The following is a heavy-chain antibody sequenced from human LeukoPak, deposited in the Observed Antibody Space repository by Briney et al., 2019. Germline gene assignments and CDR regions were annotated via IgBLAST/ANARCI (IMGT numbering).Heavy chain of an antibody. V-gene: IGHV1-8*01. CDR2: MNPNSGNT. J-gene: IGHJ5*02. D-gene: IGHD2-21*02. CDR3: ARAGDNGGDWFDP. CDR1: GYTFTSYD. Sequence: ASVKVSCKASGYTFTSYDINWVRQATGQGLEWMGWMNPNSGNTGYAQKFQGRVTMTRDTSISTAYMELSRLRSDDTAVYYCARAGDNGGDWFDPWGQGTLVTVSS.